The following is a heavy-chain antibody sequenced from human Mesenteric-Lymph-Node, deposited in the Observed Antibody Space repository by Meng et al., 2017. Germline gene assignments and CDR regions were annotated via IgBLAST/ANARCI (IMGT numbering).Heavy chain of an antibody. CDR3: ARGHPAGGVYYYYYGMDV. CDR2: MSVSGGPT. Sequence: GESLKISCVASGFTFSSFAMSWVRQAPGKGLEWVSTMSVSGGPTYYADSVKGRFTISRDNSKNTLYLQMNSLGAEDTAVYYCARGHPAGGVYYYYYGMDVWGQGTTVTVSS. J-gene: IGHJ6*02. CDR1: GFTFSSFA. V-gene: IGHV3-23*01. D-gene: IGHD6-13*01.